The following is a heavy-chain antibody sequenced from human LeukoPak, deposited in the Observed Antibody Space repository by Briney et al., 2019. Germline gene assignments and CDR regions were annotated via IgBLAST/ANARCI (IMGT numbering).Heavy chain of an antibody. V-gene: IGHV1-8*01. CDR1: GYTFTSYD. J-gene: IGHJ6*02. D-gene: IGHD5-18*01. CDR2: MNPNSGNT. CDR3: ARGTLSAMNLLGLYYGMDV. Sequence: ASVKVSCKASGYTFTSYDINWVRQATGQGLEWMGWMNPNSGNTGYAQKFQGRVTMTRNTSISTAYMELSSLRSEDTAVYYCARGTLSAMNLLGLYYGMDVRGQGTTVTVSS.